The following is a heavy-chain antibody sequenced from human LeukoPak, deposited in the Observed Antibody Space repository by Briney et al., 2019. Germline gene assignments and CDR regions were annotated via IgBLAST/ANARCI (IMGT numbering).Heavy chain of an antibody. V-gene: IGHV4-59*01. J-gene: IGHJ4*02. CDR3: ARDRDSSGFGFDY. CDR2: IYYSGST. Sequence: PSETLSLTCTVSGGSISSYYWSWIRQPPGKGLEWIGYIYYSGSTNYNPSLKSRVTISVDTSKNQFSLKLSSVTAADTAVYYCARDRDSSGFGFDYWGQGTLVTVSS. CDR1: GGSISSYY. D-gene: IGHD3-22*01.